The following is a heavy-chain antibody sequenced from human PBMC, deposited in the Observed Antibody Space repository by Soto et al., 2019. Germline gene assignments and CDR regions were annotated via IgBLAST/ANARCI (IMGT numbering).Heavy chain of an antibody. CDR2: ISSSSSTI. D-gene: IGHD6-13*01. CDR1: GFTFSSYS. J-gene: IGHJ6*02. V-gene: IGHV3-48*02. Sequence: GGSLRLSCAASGFTFSSYSMNWVRQAPGKGLEWVSYISSSSSTIYYADSVKGRLTISRDNAKNSLYLQMNSLRDEDTAVYYCASQHSSRWTRYGMDVWGQGTTVTVSS. CDR3: ASQHSSRWTRYGMDV.